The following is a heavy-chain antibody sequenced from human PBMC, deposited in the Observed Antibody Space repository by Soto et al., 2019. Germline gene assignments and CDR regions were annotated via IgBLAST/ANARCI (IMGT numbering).Heavy chain of an antibody. V-gene: IGHV1-3*01. CDR3: ARELEGELLGLAP. J-gene: IGHJ5*02. CDR2: INAGNGNT. D-gene: IGHD1-26*01. CDR1: GYTFTSYA. Sequence: ASVKVSCKASGYTFTSYAMHGVRQAPGQRLEWMGWINAGNGNTKYSQKFQGRVTITRDTSASTAYMELSSLRSEDTAVYYCARELEGELLGLAPWGQGPLVTVSS.